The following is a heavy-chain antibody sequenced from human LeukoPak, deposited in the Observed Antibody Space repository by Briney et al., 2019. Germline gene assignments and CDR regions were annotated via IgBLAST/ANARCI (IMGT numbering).Heavy chain of an antibody. Sequence: GASLRLSCAAAGFTFSSYAMSWVRQAPGKGLEWVSRIIATGGSTYYADSAKGRFAISRDNSKNTLYLQLNSLRVEDTAVYYCAKGKTSGWDQDAFDIWGQGTMVTVSS. CDR1: GFTFSSYA. V-gene: IGHV3-23*01. J-gene: IGHJ3*02. CDR2: IIATGGST. D-gene: IGHD6-19*01. CDR3: AKGKTSGWDQDAFDI.